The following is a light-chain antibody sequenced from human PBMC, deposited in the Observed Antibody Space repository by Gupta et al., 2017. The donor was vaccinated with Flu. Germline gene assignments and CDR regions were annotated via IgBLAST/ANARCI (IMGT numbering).Light chain of an antibody. V-gene: IGLV3-21*02. CDR1: NIGNKI. J-gene: IGLJ1*01. CDR2: DDS. CDR3: QVWDSTSDHYV. Sequence: SDVLTQPPSVSVAPGQTARITCGGNNIGNKIVHWYQQKPGQAPVVVVFDDSDRPSRIPERFSGSYSGNAATLTINRVEAGGEADYYCQVWDSTSDHYVFGTGTKVTVL.